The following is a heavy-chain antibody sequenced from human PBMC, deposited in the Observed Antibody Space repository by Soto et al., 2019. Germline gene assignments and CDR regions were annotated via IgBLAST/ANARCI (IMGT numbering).Heavy chain of an antibody. V-gene: IGHV3-30-3*01. CDR1: GFTFSSYA. CDR3: ARADGDRLYYYYYGMDV. D-gene: IGHD4-17*01. CDR2: ISYDGSNK. J-gene: IGHJ6*02. Sequence: QVQLVESGGGVVQPGRSLRLSCAASGFTFSSYAMHWVRQAPGKGLEWVAVISYDGSNKYYADSVKGRFTISRDNSKNTLYLQMNSLSAEDTAVYYCARADGDRLYYYYYGMDVWGQGTTVTVSS.